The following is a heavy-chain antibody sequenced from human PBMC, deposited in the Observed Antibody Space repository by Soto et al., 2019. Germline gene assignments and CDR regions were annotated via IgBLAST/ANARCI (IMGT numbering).Heavy chain of an antibody. V-gene: IGHV4-34*01. CDR1: GGSFSGYY. J-gene: IGHJ4*02. D-gene: IGHD3-3*01. CDR2: INHSGST. Sequence: SETLSLTCAVYGGSFSGYYWSWIRQPPGKGLEWIGEINHSGSTNYNPSLKSRVTISVDTSKNQFSLKLSSVTAADTAVYYCARYAAYDFWSGPYYFDYWGQGTLVTVSS. CDR3: ARYAAYDFWSGPYYFDY.